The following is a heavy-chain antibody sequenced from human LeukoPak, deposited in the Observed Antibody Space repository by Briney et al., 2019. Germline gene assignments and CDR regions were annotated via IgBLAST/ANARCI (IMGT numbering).Heavy chain of an antibody. V-gene: IGHV4-34*01. Sequence: PSETLSLTCAVYGGSFSGYYWSWIRQPPGKGLEWIGEINHSGSTNYNPSLKSRVTISADTSKNQFSLKLSSVTAADTAVYYCARGLEFFLAGYFDYWGQGTLVTVSS. J-gene: IGHJ4*02. CDR2: INHSGST. CDR1: GGSFSGYY. CDR3: ARGLEFFLAGYFDY.